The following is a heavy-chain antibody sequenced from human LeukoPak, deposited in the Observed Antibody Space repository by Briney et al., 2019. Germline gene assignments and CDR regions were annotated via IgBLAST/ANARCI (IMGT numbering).Heavy chain of an antibody. CDR1: GASFRAYY. J-gene: IGHJ4*02. CDR2: INDSGHA. Sequence: SETLSLTCAVYGASFRAYYWSWIRQAPGRGLEGIGEINDSGHARYNASLKSRVTMSVDTSKNQFSLKLSSVTAADTAVYYCAREKGSNWGYYFDYWGQGTPVTVSS. D-gene: IGHD7-27*01. V-gene: IGHV4-34*01. CDR3: AREKGSNWGYYFDY.